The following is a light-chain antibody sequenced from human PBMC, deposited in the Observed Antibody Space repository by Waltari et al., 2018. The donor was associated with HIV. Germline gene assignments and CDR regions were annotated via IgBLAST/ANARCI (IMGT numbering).Light chain of an antibody. CDR1: RSDVCGDTY. CDR3: SSYTSSRTPL. CDR2: DVS. V-gene: IGLV2-14*03. Sequence: QSALTNPASWSGSPGQSITISCTGTRSDVCGDTYVSWYRQHPGTATKLMIYDVSNRPSGVSNRFSGSKSGNTASLTISGLQAEDEADYYCSSYTSSRTPLFGGGTKLTVL. J-gene: IGLJ2*01.